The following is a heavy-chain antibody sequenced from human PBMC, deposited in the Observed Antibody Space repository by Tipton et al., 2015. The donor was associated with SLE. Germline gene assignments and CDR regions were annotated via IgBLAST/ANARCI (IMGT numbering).Heavy chain of an antibody. CDR3: ARDSHTDYGDFYVDS. CDR2: IFSTGIT. V-gene: IGHV4-61*09. J-gene: IGHJ4*02. CDR1: GVSISRGSYF. Sequence: TLSLTCSVSGVSISRGSYFWTWFRQPAGKGLEWVGHIFSTGITDYNPSLKSRVSISADTSKNQFSLNLDSMTAADTAVYYCARDSHTDYGDFYVDSWGQGTLVTVSS. D-gene: IGHD4-17*01.